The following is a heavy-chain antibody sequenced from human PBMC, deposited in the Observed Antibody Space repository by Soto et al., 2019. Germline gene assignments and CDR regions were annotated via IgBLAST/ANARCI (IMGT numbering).Heavy chain of an antibody. J-gene: IGHJ5*02. CDR2: ISYDGSNK. CDR3: AKVRLASSSSSGRTNWFDP. D-gene: IGHD6-6*01. Sequence: QVQLVESGGGVVQPGRSLRLSCAASGFTFSSYGMHWVRQAPGKGLEWVAVISYDGSNKYYADSVKGRFTISRDNSKNTLYLQMTSLRAEDTAVYYCAKVRLASSSSSGRTNWFDPWGQGTLVTVSS. CDR1: GFTFSSYG. V-gene: IGHV3-30*18.